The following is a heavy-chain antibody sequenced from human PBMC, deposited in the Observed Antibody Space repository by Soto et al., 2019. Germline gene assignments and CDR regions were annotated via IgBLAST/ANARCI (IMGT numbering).Heavy chain of an antibody. Sequence: SETLSLTCTVSGTYISSYYWSWIRQPPGKGLEWIGYIYYSGSTYYNPSLKSRVTISVDTSKNQFSLKLSSVTAADTAVYYCAGDLGPYGSGAKVDYWGQGTLVTVAS. CDR3: AGDLGPYGSGAKVDY. D-gene: IGHD3-10*01. CDR2: IYYSGST. V-gene: IGHV4-30-4*01. J-gene: IGHJ4*02. CDR1: GTYISSYY.